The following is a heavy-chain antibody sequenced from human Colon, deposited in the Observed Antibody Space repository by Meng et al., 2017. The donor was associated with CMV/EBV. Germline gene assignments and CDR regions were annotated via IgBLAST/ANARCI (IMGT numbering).Heavy chain of an antibody. CDR1: HVFSGYC. CDR2: LWPGDSDT. J-gene: IGHJ4*02. CDR3: ARRDTGHAGTYEGVFDI. V-gene: IGHV5-51*01. Sequence: HVFSGYCIVCVRQVPGKGLEWMESLWPGDSDTGYSPSCRGQVTVSVDESFSAASLQWSSLKASDSALYYCARRDTGHAGTYEGVFDIWGQGTLVTVSS. D-gene: IGHD3-10*01.